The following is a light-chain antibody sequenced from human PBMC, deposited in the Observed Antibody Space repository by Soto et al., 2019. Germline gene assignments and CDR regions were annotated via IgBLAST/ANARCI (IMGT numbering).Light chain of an antibody. J-gene: IGLJ1*01. V-gene: IGLV2-14*01. Sequence: QSARTQPASVSGTPGQSITISCTGTSSHVGGYNYVSWYQQHPGKDPKLMIYEVSNRPSRFSNRFSGSKSGNKASLTISGLQAEDVSDYYCSSYTSSSTYVGGTGTKVTVL. CDR2: EVS. CDR3: SSYTSSSTYV. CDR1: SSHVGGYNY.